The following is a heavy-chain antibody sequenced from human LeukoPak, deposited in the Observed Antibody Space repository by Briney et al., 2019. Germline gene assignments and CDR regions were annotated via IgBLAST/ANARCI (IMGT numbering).Heavy chain of an antibody. J-gene: IGHJ3*02. Sequence: ASVKVSCKASGYTFTSYGISWVRQAPGQGLEWMGWISAHNGNTNYAQKLQGRVTMTTDTSTSTAYMELRSLRSDDTAVYYCARDRLLRYFDWAAYDAFDIWGQGTMVTVSS. CDR2: ISAHNGNT. CDR3: ARDRLLRYFDWAAYDAFDI. V-gene: IGHV1-18*04. D-gene: IGHD3-9*01. CDR1: GYTFTSYG.